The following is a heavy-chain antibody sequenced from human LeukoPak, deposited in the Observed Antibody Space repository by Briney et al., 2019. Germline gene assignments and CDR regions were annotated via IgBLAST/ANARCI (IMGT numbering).Heavy chain of an antibody. CDR1: GGSISSGDYY. V-gene: IGHV4-30-4*01. Sequence: SETLSLTCTVSGGSISSGDYYWSWIRQPPGKGLEWIGYIYYSGSTYYNPSLKSRVTISVDTSKNQFSLKLSSVTAADTAMYYCARGLRYSDSYDAFDIWGQGTMVTVSS. D-gene: IGHD3-9*01. CDR2: IYYSGST. CDR3: ARGLRYSDSYDAFDI. J-gene: IGHJ3*02.